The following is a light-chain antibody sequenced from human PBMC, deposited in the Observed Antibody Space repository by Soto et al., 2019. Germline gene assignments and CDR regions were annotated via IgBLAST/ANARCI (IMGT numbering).Light chain of an antibody. V-gene: IGKV4-1*01. Sequence: DIVMTQSPDSLAVSLGERATINCKSSQSVLYSFDKKNYLAWFQHKPGQPPKLLFYWASTRESGVPDRFSGSGSGTDFTLTISSLQAEDLAVYYCQQYYSSPGTFGQGTKLEIK. CDR3: QQYYSSPGT. J-gene: IGKJ2*01. CDR2: WAS. CDR1: QSVLYSFDKKNY.